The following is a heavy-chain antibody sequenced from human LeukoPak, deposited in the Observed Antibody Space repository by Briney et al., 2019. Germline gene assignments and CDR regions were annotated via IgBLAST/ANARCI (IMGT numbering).Heavy chain of an antibody. V-gene: IGHV3-21*01. CDR1: GFTFNSYS. J-gene: IGHJ5*02. Sequence: GGSLRLSCAASGFTFNSYSMNWVRQAPGKGLEWVSSIISRSYIYYADSVKGRFTISRDNAKNSLYLQMNSLRAEDTAVYYCARGGSYGDYESRTFDPWGQGTLVTVSS. D-gene: IGHD4-17*01. CDR3: ARGGSYGDYESRTFDP. CDR2: IISRSYI.